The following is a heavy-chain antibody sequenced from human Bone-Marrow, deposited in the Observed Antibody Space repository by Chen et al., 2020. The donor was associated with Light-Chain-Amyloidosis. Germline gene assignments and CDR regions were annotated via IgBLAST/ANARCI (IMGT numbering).Heavy chain of an antibody. CDR1: EFTLTNFW. CDR3: ARDRGWWTFDI. V-gene: IGHV3-7*01. D-gene: IGHD2-8*02. J-gene: IGHJ3*02. Sequence: EVQLVESGGALVQPGGSLRLSCTTSEFTLTNFWMIWVRQAPGKGLEWVANIKQDGSKNYYVDSVKGRFTISRDNAKNSLYLQMNSLRAEDTAVYYCARDRGWWTFDIWGQGTMVTVSS. CDR2: IKQDGSKN.